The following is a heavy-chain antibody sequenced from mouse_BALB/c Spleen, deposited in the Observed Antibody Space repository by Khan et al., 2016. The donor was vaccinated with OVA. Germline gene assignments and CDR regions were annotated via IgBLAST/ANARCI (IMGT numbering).Heavy chain of an antibody. V-gene: IGHV2-9*02. J-gene: IGHJ2*01. D-gene: IGHD1-1*01. Sequence: QVQLKESGPGLVAPSQSLSITCTVYGYSLTRYGVHWVRQPPGKGLEWLGLIWAGGSTNYNWALMSRLSISIDNSKSLVFLIMNSLQTDDTALYFWARIKVLGRERGQGTTLTVSS. CDR1: GYSLTRYG. CDR2: IWAGGST. CDR3: ARIKVLGRE.